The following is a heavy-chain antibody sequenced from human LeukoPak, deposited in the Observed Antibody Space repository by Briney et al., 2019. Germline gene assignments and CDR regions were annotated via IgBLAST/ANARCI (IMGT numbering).Heavy chain of an antibody. Sequence: SETLSLTCAVSGGSISSSSYYWGWIRQPPGRGLEWIGTIFYTGSTYYNPSLKSRVTISVDTSKNQFSLKLSSVTAADTAVYYCARRDRTLVFDYWGQGTLVTVSS. D-gene: IGHD6-6*01. V-gene: IGHV4-39*01. CDR1: GGSISSSSYY. CDR2: IFYTGST. CDR3: ARRDRTLVFDY. J-gene: IGHJ4*02.